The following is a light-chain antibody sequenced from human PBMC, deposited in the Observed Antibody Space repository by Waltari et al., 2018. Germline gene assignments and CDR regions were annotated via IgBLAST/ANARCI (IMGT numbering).Light chain of an antibody. V-gene: IGKV1-39*01. CDR1: QTISRY. Sequence: DIQMTQSPSSLSASVGDRVTITCRASQTISRYLNWYQQKPRKAPKLLIYTSSRLQSGVPSRFSGIGSGTDFTLTISSLQPEDFATYFCQQSSRTPFTFGPGTKVEI. CDR3: QQSSRTPFT. CDR2: TSS. J-gene: IGKJ3*01.